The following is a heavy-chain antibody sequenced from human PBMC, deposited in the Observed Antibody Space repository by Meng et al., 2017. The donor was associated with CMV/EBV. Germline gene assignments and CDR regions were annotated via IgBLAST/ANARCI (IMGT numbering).Heavy chain of an antibody. D-gene: IGHD2-21*02. CDR2: ISGYNSPK. CDR1: GYNIGSHD. Sequence: QVQVVHSGPEVKKPAPSVTVSFKASGYNIGSHDMSWVRQAPGQGLEWMGWISGYNSPKKYPPKIQRIVTMANATHTSTSYMQLTSLRSDDTAVYYAARAPIFCGGYCYHWGQGTLVTVSS. J-gene: IGHJ5*02. V-gene: IGHV1-18*01. CDR3: ARAPIFCGGYCYH.